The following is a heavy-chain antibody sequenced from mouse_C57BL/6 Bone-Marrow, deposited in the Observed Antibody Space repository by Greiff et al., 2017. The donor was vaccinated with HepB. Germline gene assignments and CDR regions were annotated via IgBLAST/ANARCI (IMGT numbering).Heavy chain of an antibody. D-gene: IGHD2-4*01. Sequence: QVQLQQPGAELVKPGASVKMSCKASGYTFTSYWITWVKQRPGQGLEWIGDIYPGSGSTNYNEKFKSKATLTVDTSSSTAYMQLSSLTSEDSAVYYCARGSDYDVWFAYWGQGTLVTVSA. J-gene: IGHJ3*01. CDR2: IYPGSGST. CDR3: ARGSDYDVWFAY. V-gene: IGHV1-55*01. CDR1: GYTFTSYW.